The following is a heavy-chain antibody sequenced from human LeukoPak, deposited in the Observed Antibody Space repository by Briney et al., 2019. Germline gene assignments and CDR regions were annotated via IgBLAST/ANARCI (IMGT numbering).Heavy chain of an antibody. D-gene: IGHD3-22*01. Sequence: ASVKVSCKASGGTFSSYAISWVRQAPGQGLEWMGRIIPIFGTANYAQKFQGRVTITTDESTSTDYMELSSLRSEDTAVYYCARGTVVVIYDAFDIWGQGTMVTVSS. V-gene: IGHV1-69*05. CDR1: GGTFSSYA. J-gene: IGHJ3*02. CDR3: ARGTVVVIYDAFDI. CDR2: IIPIFGTA.